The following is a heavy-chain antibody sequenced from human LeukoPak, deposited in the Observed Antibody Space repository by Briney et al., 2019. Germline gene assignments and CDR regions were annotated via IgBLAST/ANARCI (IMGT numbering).Heavy chain of an antibody. D-gene: IGHD3-22*01. Sequence: SETLSLTCTVSGYSITNVYHWGWIRQPPGKGLEWIGSIYHSGSTYYNPSLKSRITISVDTSKNQFSLKLRSVTVADTAVYYCVGREHYDSSADFWGQGTLVTVSS. CDR3: VGREHYDSSADF. V-gene: IGHV4-38-2*02. CDR1: GYSITNVYH. J-gene: IGHJ4*02. CDR2: IYHSGST.